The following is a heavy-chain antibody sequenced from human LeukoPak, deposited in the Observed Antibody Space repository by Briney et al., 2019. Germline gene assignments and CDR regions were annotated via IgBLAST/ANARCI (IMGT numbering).Heavy chain of an antibody. V-gene: IGHV3-21*01. CDR2: ISSSSSYI. Sequence: GGSLRLSCAASGFTFSSYSMNGVRQAPGRGLEWVSSISSSSSYIYYADSVKGRFTISRDNAKNSLYLQMNSLRAEDTAVYYCAELGITMIGGVWGKGTTVTVSS. J-gene: IGHJ6*04. D-gene: IGHD3-10*02. CDR3: AELGITMIGGV. CDR1: GFTFSSYS.